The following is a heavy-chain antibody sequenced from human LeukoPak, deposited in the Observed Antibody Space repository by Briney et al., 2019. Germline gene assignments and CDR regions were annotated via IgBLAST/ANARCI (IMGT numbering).Heavy chain of an antibody. D-gene: IGHD2-15*01. Sequence: GGSLRLSCAASGFTFSSYGMHWVRQAPGKGLEWVAVISYDGSNKYYADSVKGRFTISRDNSKNTLFLQMNSLRAEDTAVYYCAKGVDYCSGGSCPADYWGPGTLVTVSS. CDR1: GFTFSSYG. CDR2: ISYDGSNK. CDR3: AKGVDYCSGGSCPADY. V-gene: IGHV3-30*18. J-gene: IGHJ4*02.